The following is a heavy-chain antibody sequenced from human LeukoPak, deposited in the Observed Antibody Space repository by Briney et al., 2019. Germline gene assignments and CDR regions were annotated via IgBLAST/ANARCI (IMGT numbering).Heavy chain of an antibody. Sequence: PGGSLRLSCTASGFTFDDYGMSWVRQAPGKGLEWVSGINWNGGSTGYADSVKGRFTISRDNAKNSLYLQMNSLRAEDTALYYCARGCVGDDSSDYWGQGTLVTVSS. J-gene: IGHJ4*02. CDR1: GFTFDDYG. D-gene: IGHD3-22*01. CDR2: INWNGGST. CDR3: ARGCVGDDSSDY. V-gene: IGHV3-20*04.